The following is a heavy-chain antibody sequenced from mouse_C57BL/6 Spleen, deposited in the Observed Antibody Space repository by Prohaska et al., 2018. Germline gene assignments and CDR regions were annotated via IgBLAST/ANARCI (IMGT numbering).Heavy chain of an antibody. CDR3: ARITTNFAY. V-gene: IGHV1-82*01. J-gene: IGHJ3*01. Sequence: KISCKASGYAFSSSWMNWVKQRPGKGLEWIGRIYPGDGDTNYNGKFKGKATLTSDKSSSTAYMQLSSLTSEDSAVYFCARITTNFAYWGQVTLVTVSA. D-gene: IGHD1-1*01. CDR2: IYPGDGDT. CDR1: GYAFSSSW.